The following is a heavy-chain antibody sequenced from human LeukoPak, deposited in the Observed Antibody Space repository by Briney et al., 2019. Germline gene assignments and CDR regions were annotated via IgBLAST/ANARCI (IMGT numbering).Heavy chain of an antibody. Sequence: ASVKVSCKASGYTFTGYYMHWVRLAPGQGLEWMGWIDPNSGGTNYAQKFQGRVTMTRDTSISTAYMELSRLRSDDTAVYYCARVGVPAALRAYYDFWSGYSAWFDPWGQGTLVTVSS. CDR2: IDPNSGGT. CDR3: ARVGVPAALRAYYDFWSGYSAWFDP. V-gene: IGHV1-2*02. CDR1: GYTFTGYY. J-gene: IGHJ5*02. D-gene: IGHD3-3*01.